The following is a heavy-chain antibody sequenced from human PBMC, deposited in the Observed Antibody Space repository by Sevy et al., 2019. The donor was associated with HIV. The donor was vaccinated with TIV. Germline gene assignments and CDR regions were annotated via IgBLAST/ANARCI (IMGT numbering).Heavy chain of an antibody. CDR2: IFSSGST. V-gene: IGHV3-66*02. Sequence: GGSLRLSCAISGFTVNDKYIIWVRQAPGKGLEWVSVIFSSGSTYYADSAKGGFTISRDNSKNTVDLQMNSVSAEDTAVYYCVSLFLSYRSGWSYFDYWGQGTLVTVSS. CDR3: VSLFLSYRSGWSYFDY. J-gene: IGHJ4*02. D-gene: IGHD6-19*01. CDR1: GFTVNDKY.